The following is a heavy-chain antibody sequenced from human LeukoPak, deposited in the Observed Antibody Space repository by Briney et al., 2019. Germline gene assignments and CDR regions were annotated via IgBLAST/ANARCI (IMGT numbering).Heavy chain of an antibody. CDR3: ARDWSHGLDY. CDR1: GFTFSNYE. V-gene: IGHV3-48*03. J-gene: IGHJ4*02. CDR2: MSSSGSTI. Sequence: PGGNLRLSCAASGFTFSNYEMNWVRQAPGKGLEWVSYMSSSGSTIYYAGSVKGRFTISRDNAKNSLYLQMNSLRAEDTAVYYCARDWSHGLDYWGQGTMVTVSS.